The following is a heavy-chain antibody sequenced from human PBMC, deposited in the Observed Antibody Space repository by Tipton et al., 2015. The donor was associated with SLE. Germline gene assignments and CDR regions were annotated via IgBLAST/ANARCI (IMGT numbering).Heavy chain of an antibody. CDR2: IYYSGST. Sequence: TLSLTCTVSGGSISSSSYYWGWIRQPPGKGLEWIGSIYYSGSTYYNPSVESRVTISVDTSKEQFSLKLNSVTAADTAVYYCARHDEGLRLGELSFIDYWGQGTLVTVSS. D-gene: IGHD3-16*02. V-gene: IGHV4-39*01. CDR3: ARHDEGLRLGELSFIDY. J-gene: IGHJ4*02. CDR1: GGSISSSSYY.